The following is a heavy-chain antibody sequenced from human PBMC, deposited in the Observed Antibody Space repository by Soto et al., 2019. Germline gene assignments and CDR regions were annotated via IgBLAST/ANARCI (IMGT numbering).Heavy chain of an antibody. J-gene: IGHJ5*02. Sequence: LSLTCAVSGYTLTRDYYWGWIRQPPGKGLEWIASIYHSGSTFYNPSLKSRVTISLDTSKNQFSLKLTSVIAADTAIYYCARGPGSTAFGPRGQGTLFTVSS. CDR1: GYTLTRDYY. V-gene: IGHV4-38-2*01. D-gene: IGHD5-18*01. CDR3: ARGPGSTAFGP. CDR2: IYHSGST.